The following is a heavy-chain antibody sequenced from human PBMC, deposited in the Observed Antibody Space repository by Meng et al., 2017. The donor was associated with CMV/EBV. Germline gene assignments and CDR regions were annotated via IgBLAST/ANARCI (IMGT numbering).Heavy chain of an antibody. CDR2: MYWDDEK. CDR1: GVALNTSGVS. V-gene: IGHV2-5*02. D-gene: IGHD4-17*01. Sequence: TLYKPTQSRSLRGTFTGVALNTSGVSVCWIRQHPGKALDCLALMYWDDEKHYSPSLKSKRSITKDTSKIQVVHTMTNLNPVDTATHYCAHINVFVTTVTSFGYWGQGTLVTVSS. CDR3: AHINVFVTTVTSFGY. J-gene: IGHJ4*02.